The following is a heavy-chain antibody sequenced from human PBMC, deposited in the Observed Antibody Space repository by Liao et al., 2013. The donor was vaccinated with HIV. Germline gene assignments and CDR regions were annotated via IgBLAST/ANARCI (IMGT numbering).Heavy chain of an antibody. Sequence: QMQLEQWGAGLLKPSETLSLTCAVYIGPFSDHYWSWIRQSPDKGLEWIGEIDHTGRTYYSPSLQGRVTISVDTSKNQFSLRLISVTGADTAVYYCARDKYSDSSGYYPSDNDAFDIWGQGTMVTVSS. V-gene: IGHV4-34*01. D-gene: IGHD3-22*01. J-gene: IGHJ3*02. CDR1: IGPFSDHY. CDR3: ARDKYSDSSGYYPSDNDAFDI. CDR2: IDHTGRT.